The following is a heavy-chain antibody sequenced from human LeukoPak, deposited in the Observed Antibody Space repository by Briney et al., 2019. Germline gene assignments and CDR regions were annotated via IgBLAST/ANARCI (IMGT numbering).Heavy chain of an antibody. D-gene: IGHD3-22*01. Sequence: ASVKVSCKASGYTVTSYYMHWVRQAPGQGLEWMGIINPSGGGTSYAQKFQGRVTMTRDTSTSTVYMELSSLRSEDTAVYYCASGDYYDSSGYYGNEYFQHWGQGTLVTVSS. V-gene: IGHV1-46*01. CDR1: GYTVTSYY. J-gene: IGHJ1*01. CDR2: INPSGGGT. CDR3: ASGDYYDSSGYYGNEYFQH.